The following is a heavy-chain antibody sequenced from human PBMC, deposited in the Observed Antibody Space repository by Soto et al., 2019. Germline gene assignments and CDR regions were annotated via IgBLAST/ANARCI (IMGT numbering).Heavy chain of an antibody. CDR3: ARDLGHTIFGVVRNNWFDP. CDR2: IYYSGST. D-gene: IGHD3-3*01. J-gene: IGHJ5*02. Sequence: SETLSLTCTVSGGSISSYYWSWIRQPPGKGLEWIGYIYYSGSTNYNPSLKSRVTISVDTSKNQFSLKLSSVTAADTAVYYCARDLGHTIFGVVRNNWFDPWGQGTLGTVAA. V-gene: IGHV4-59*01. CDR1: GGSISSYY.